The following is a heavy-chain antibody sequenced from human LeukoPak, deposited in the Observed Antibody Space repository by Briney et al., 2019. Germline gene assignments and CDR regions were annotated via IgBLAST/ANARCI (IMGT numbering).Heavy chain of an antibody. Sequence: SETLSPTCAVSGGSISSSNWWSWVRQPPGKGLEWIGEIYHSGSTNYNPSLKSRVTISVDTSKNQFSLKLSSVTAADTAVYYCARTNYMGYFDYWGQGTLVTVSS. J-gene: IGHJ4*02. V-gene: IGHV4-4*02. CDR1: GGSISSSNW. CDR2: IYHSGST. CDR3: ARTNYMGYFDY. D-gene: IGHD1-7*01.